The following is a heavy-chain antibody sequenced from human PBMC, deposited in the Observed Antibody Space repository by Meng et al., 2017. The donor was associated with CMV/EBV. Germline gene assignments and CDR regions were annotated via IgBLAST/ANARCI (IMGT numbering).Heavy chain of an antibody. V-gene: IGHV1-69*05. D-gene: IGHD2-15*01. Sequence: SVKVSCKASGGTFRSYAISWVRQAPGQGLEWMGGIIPIFGTANYTQKSQGRVTITTDESMSTAYMELSSLRYEDTAVYYCARGGYVDCSAGNCYSHFGHWGQGTLVTVSS. CDR3: ARGGYVDCSAGNCYSHFGH. CDR2: IIPIFGTA. CDR1: GGTFRSYA. J-gene: IGHJ4*02.